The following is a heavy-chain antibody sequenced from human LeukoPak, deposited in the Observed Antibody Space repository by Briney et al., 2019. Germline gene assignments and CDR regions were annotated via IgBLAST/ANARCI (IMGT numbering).Heavy chain of an antibody. V-gene: IGHV1-69*04. CDR3: ARGIAAAGTPGAY. D-gene: IGHD6-13*01. CDR1: GGTFSSYA. Sequence: SVKVSCKASGGTFSSYAISRVRQAPGQGLEWMGRIIPILGIANYAQKFQGRVTITADKSTSTAYMELSSLRSEDTAVYYCARGIAAAGTPGAYWGQGTLVTVSS. CDR2: IIPILGIA. J-gene: IGHJ4*02.